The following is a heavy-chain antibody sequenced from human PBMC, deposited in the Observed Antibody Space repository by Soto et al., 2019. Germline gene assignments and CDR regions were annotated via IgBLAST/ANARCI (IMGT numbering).Heavy chain of an antibody. CDR1: GYTFTSYY. CDR2: INPSGGST. Sequence: PSVKVSCKASGYTFTSYYMHWVRQAPGQGLEWMGIINPSGGSTSYAQKFQGRVTMTRDTSTSTVYMELSSLRSEDTAVYYCARIDYDSSGPNEGCFDYWGQGTLVTVSS. V-gene: IGHV1-46*01. D-gene: IGHD3-22*01. CDR3: ARIDYDSSGPNEGCFDY. J-gene: IGHJ4*02.